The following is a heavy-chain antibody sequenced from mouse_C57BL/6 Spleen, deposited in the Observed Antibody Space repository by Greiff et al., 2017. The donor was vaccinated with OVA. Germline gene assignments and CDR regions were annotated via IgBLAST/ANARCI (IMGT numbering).Heavy chain of an antibody. D-gene: IGHD4-1*02. Sequence: VNVVESGPELVKPGASVKISCKASGYAFSSSWMNWVKQRPGKGLEWIGRIYPGDGDTNYNGKFKGKATLTADKSSSTAYMQLSSLTSEDSAVYFCAGSTGTWAMDYWGQGTSVTVSS. CDR3: AGSTGTWAMDY. V-gene: IGHV1-82*01. J-gene: IGHJ4*01. CDR2: IYPGDGDT. CDR1: GYAFSSSW.